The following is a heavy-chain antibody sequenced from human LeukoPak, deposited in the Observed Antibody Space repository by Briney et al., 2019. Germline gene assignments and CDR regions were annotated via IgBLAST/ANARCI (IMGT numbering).Heavy chain of an antibody. D-gene: IGHD6-13*01. J-gene: IGHJ4*02. CDR2: ISSSSSTI. V-gene: IGHV3-48*01. CDR3: ARESSSSWRDFDY. Sequence: GGSLRLSCAASGFTFSSYSMNWVRQAPGKGLEWVSYISSSSSTIYYADSVKDRFTISRDNAKNSLYLQMNSLRAEDTAVYYCARESSSSWRDFDYWGQGTLVTVSS. CDR1: GFTFSSYS.